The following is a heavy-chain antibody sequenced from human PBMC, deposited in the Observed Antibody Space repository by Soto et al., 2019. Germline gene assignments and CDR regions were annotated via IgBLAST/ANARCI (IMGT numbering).Heavy chain of an antibody. CDR2: IYPGDSDT. D-gene: IGHD6-6*01. CDR1: GYSFTSYW. J-gene: IGHJ6*02. V-gene: IGHV5-51*01. Sequence: RGESLKISCKGSGYSFTSYWIGWVRQMPGKGLEWMGIIYPGDSDTRYSPSFQGQVTISADKSISTAYLQWSSLKASDIAMYYCARHLIGDEYSSSPAYYYYGMDVWGQGTTVTVSS. CDR3: ARHLIGDEYSSSPAYYYYGMDV.